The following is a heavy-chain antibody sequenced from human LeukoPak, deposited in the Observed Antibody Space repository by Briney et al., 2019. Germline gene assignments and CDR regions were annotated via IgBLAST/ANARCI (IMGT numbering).Heavy chain of an antibody. V-gene: IGHV3-23*01. Sequence: GGTLRLSCAASGFIFSSHGVNWVRQAPGKGLEWVSGISPSGDITYYADSVKGRFTISRDNSKNTLYLQMNSLRAEDTAVYYCAKDRQWELPAFFDYWGQGTLVTVSS. CDR2: ISPSGDIT. J-gene: IGHJ4*02. CDR3: AKDRQWELPAFFDY. CDR1: GFIFSSHG. D-gene: IGHD1-26*01.